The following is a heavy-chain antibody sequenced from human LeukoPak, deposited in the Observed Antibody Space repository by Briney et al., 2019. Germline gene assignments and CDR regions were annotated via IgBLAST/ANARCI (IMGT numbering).Heavy chain of an antibody. CDR3: ARDRRWTATTVTYFDY. Sequence: GGSLRLSCAASGFNFSSYWMTWVRQAPGKGLEWVANIKQDGSEKYYVDSVRGRFTISRDNTKNSLYLQMNSLRAEDTAVYYCARDRRWTATTVTYFDYWGQGALVTVSS. D-gene: IGHD4-17*01. CDR1: GFNFSSYW. J-gene: IGHJ4*02. CDR2: IKQDGSEK. V-gene: IGHV3-7*01.